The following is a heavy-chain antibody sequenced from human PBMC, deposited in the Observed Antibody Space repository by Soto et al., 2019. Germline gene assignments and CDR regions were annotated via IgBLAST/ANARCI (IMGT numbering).Heavy chain of an antibody. J-gene: IGHJ3*02. CDR3: ARPPYYYDSSGYYPPGAFDI. Sequence: GESLKISCKGSGYSFTSYWIGWVRQMPGKGLEWMGIIYPGDSDTRYSPSFQGQVTISADKSISTAYLQWSILKASDTAMYYCARPPYYYDSSGYYPPGAFDIWGQGTMVTVSS. CDR2: IYPGDSDT. D-gene: IGHD3-22*01. CDR1: GYSFTSYW. V-gene: IGHV5-51*01.